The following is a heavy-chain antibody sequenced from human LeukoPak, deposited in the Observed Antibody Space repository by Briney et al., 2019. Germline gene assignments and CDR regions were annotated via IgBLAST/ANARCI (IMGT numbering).Heavy chain of an antibody. Sequence: PGGSLRLSCAASGFTFSSYGMHWVRQAPGKGLEWVAVISYDGSNKYSADSVKGRFTISRDNSKNTLYLQMNSLRAEDTAVYYCARMDDSSGYYDAFDIWGQGTMVTVSS. CDR2: ISYDGSNK. CDR3: ARMDDSSGYYDAFDI. CDR1: GFTFSSYG. V-gene: IGHV3-30*03. J-gene: IGHJ3*02. D-gene: IGHD3-22*01.